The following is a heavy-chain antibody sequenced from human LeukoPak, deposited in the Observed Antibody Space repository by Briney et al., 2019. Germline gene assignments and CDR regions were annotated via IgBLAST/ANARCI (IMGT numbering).Heavy chain of an antibody. CDR3: AAVGATTFWYFDL. CDR2: IVVGNGNK. J-gene: IGHJ2*01. V-gene: IGHV1-58*01. D-gene: IGHD1-26*01. CDR1: GFTFTNSA. Sequence: SVQVSCKASGFTFTNSALQWVRQARGQRLEWIGCIVVGNGNKNYAQKFQERVTITMDMYTSKAYMELSSLRSEDTAVYYCAAVGATTFWYFDLWGRGNLVTVSS.